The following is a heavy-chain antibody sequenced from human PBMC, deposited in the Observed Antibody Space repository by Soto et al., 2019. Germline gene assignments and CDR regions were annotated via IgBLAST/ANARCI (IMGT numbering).Heavy chain of an antibody. CDR2: IDPSDSYT. D-gene: IGHD3-9*01. CDR3: ASHQVDILTGSRDY. V-gene: IGHV5-10-1*01. CDR1: GYSFTSYW. Sequence: GESLKISCKGSGYSFTSYWISWVRQMPGKGLEWMGRIDPSDSYTNYSPSFQGHVTISADKSISTAYLQWSSLKASDTAMYYCASHQVDILTGSRDYWGQGTLVTVAS. J-gene: IGHJ4*02.